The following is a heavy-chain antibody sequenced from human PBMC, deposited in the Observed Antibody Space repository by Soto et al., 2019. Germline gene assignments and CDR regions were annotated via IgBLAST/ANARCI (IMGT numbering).Heavy chain of an antibody. D-gene: IGHD4-17*01. CDR1: GGSISSGGYY. J-gene: IGHJ4*02. CDR2: IYYSGST. V-gene: IGHV4-31*03. CDR3: ARSFGFLYGDYVPPVIFDY. Sequence: QVQLQESGPGLVKPSQTLSLTCTVSGGSISSGGYYWSWIRQHPGKGLEWIGYIYYSGSTYYNPSRKSRVTISVDTSKNQFSLKLSSVTAADTAVYYCARSFGFLYGDYVPPVIFDYWGQGTLVTVSS.